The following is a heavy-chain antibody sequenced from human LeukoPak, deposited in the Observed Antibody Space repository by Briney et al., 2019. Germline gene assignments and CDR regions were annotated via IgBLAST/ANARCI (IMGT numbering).Heavy chain of an antibody. CDR2: IWYDGSNK. J-gene: IGHJ4*02. CDR1: GFTFSSYG. D-gene: IGHD2-2*01. V-gene: IGHV3-33*01. Sequence: GGSLRLSCAASGFTFSSYGMHWVRQAPGKGLEWVAVIWYDGSNKYYADSVKGRFTISRNNSKNTLYLQMNSLRAEDTAVYYCARDPIVVVPDASGYFDYWGQGTLVTVSS. CDR3: ARDPIVVVPDASGYFDY.